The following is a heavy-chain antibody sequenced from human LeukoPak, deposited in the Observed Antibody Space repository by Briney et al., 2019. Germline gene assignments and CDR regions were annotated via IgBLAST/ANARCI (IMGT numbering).Heavy chain of an antibody. CDR1: GYTFTSYD. Sequence: ASVTVSCKASGYTFTSYDINWVRQATGQGLEWMGWMNPNSGNTNYAQKLQGRVTMTTDTSTSTAYMELRSLRSDDTAVYYCARAPESPAITIFGVVINPNLDYWGQGTLVTVSS. J-gene: IGHJ4*02. CDR2: MNPNSGNT. V-gene: IGHV1-18*01. D-gene: IGHD3-3*01. CDR3: ARAPESPAITIFGVVINPNLDY.